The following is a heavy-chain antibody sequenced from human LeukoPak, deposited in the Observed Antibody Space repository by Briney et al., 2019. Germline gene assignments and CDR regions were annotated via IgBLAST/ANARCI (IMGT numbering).Heavy chain of an antibody. D-gene: IGHD5-18*01. J-gene: IGHJ4*02. V-gene: IGHV3-23*01. CDR3: AELVGYTYLY. Sequence: PGGSLRLSCVASGLSFSIYAMSCVRQAPGKGLEWVSNIGGSGDSTYYAASVKDRFTISRDNSKNTLYLQMNSLRPEDTAVYYCAELVGYTYLYWGQGTLVTVSS. CDR2: IGGSGDST. CDR1: GLSFSIYA.